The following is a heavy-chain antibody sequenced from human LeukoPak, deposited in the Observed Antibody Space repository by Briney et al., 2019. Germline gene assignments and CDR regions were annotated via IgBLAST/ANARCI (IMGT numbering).Heavy chain of an antibody. Sequence: PGGTLRLSCAASGFIFSSYGMTWVRQAPGKGLEWVSAISGSGSGGSTYYADSVKGRFTISRDNSKNTLYLQMNSLRAEDTAVYYCAKDFRGSSIPKAFDYWGQGTLVTVSS. CDR3: AKDFRGSSIPKAFDY. D-gene: IGHD3-16*01. J-gene: IGHJ4*02. CDR1: GFIFSSYG. V-gene: IGHV3-23*01. CDR2: ISGSGSGGST.